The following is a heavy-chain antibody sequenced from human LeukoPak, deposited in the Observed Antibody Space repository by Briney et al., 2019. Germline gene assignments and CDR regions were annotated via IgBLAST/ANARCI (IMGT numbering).Heavy chain of an antibody. D-gene: IGHD3-10*01. J-gene: IGHJ4*02. V-gene: IGHV4-59*08. CDR2: IYYSGST. CDR1: GGSISSYY. CDR3: ARSKWFGGLYFDY. Sequence: SETLSLTCTVSGGSISSYYWSWIRQPPGKGLEWIGYIYYSGSTNYNPSLKSRVTISVDTSKDQFSLKLSSVTAADTAVYYCARSKWFGGLYFDYWGQGTLVTVSS.